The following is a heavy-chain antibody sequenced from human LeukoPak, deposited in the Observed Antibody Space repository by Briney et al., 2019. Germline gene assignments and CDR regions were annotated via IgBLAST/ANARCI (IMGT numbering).Heavy chain of an antibody. D-gene: IGHD3/OR15-3a*01. CDR2: IYYSGST. Sequence: PSETLSLTCTVSGDSISSSSYYWGWIRQPPGKGLEWIGSIYYSGSTFYNPSLKSRVTISVDTSKNHFSLKLSSVTAADTAVYYCARHEAIWTGYPYDYWGQGTLVTVSS. CDR1: GDSISSSSYY. V-gene: IGHV4-39*01. CDR3: ARHEAIWTGYPYDY. J-gene: IGHJ4*02.